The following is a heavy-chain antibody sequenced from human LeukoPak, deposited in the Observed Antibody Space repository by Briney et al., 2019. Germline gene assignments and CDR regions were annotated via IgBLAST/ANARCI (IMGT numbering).Heavy chain of an antibody. J-gene: IGHJ5*02. V-gene: IGHV3-30*02. Sequence: GGSLRLSCAASGFTFSSYGMHWVRQAPGKGLEWVAFIRYDGSNKYYADSVKGRFTISRDNSKNTLYLQMNSLRAEDTAVYYCAKVHWQLVRTGWFDPWGQGTLVTVSS. CDR2: IRYDGSNK. D-gene: IGHD6-13*01. CDR3: AKVHWQLVRTGWFDP. CDR1: GFTFSSYG.